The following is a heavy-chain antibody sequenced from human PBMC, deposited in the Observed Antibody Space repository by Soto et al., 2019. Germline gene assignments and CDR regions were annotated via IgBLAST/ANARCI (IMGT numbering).Heavy chain of an antibody. CDR2: ISAYNGYT. J-gene: IGHJ5*02. D-gene: IGHD2-2*02. CDR1: GYTFNMYG. CDR3: ARQDVVEPLAIPELDP. Sequence: QVQLVQSGAEVKKPGASVKVSCKASGYTFNMYGITWVRQAPGQGREWMGWISAYNGYTNYAQKLPGRVPMTADTSTRTAYMELRSLRSDDTAVYYCARQDVVEPLAIPELDPWGQGTLVTVSS. V-gene: IGHV1-18*04.